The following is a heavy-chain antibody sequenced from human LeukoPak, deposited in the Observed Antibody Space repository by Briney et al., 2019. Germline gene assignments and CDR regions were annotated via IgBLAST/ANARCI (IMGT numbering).Heavy chain of an antibody. D-gene: IGHD5-18*01. CDR3: ARDCSYGAFDY. CDR1: GFTFDDYG. V-gene: IGHV3-20*04. CDR2: LNWYGAGT. J-gene: IGHJ4*02. Sequence: PGGSLRLSCAASGFTFDDYGMSWVRHAPGKGPEWVSGLNWYGAGTGYADSVKGRLTISRDNAKNSLYLQMKILRAEDTALYYCARDCSYGAFDYWGQGALVTVSS.